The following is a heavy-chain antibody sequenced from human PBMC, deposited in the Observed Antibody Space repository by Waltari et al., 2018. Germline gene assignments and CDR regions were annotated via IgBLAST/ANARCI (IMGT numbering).Heavy chain of an antibody. J-gene: IGHJ4*02. CDR1: GYTLLALS. D-gene: IGHD4-4*01. V-gene: IGHV1-24*01. CDR2: FDPEDGEI. CDR3: ASNQVDYSNYFYFDY. Sequence: HVLLVQSGAEVRRTGASVKVSCKVSGYTLLALSIHWVRQAPGKGLEWMGGFDPEDGEIIYAQKFQGRVTMTEDTSTDTVYMEVSSLRSEDTAVYYCASNQVDYSNYFYFDYWGQGTLVTVSS.